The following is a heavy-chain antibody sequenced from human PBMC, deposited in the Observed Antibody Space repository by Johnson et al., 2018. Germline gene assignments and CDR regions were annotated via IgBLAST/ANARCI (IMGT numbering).Heavy chain of an antibody. D-gene: IGHD3-22*01. CDR1: GFTFSSYG. CDR2: ISYDGSNK. J-gene: IGHJ3*02. Sequence: VQLLESGGGVVQPGRSLRLSCAASGFTFSSYGMHWVRQAPGKGLEWVAVISYDGSNKYYADSVKGRFTISRDNSKNTLYLQMNSLRAEDTAVYYCAKDQWLFSQHDAFDIWGQGTMVTVSS. CDR3: AKDQWLFSQHDAFDI. V-gene: IGHV3-30*18.